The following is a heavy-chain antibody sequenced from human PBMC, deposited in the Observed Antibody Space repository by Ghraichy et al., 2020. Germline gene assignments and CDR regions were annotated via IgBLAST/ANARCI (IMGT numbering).Heavy chain of an antibody. Sequence: GGSLRLSCATSGFKFSDFGMHWVRQAPGKGLEWVAVIWHDGSKQFYSDSVKGRFTISRDNSNNTLFLQMNSLRVDDTAVYYCRGVVRIGTVASDIWGQGTMVTVSS. V-gene: IGHV3-33*03. CDR3: RGVVRIGTVASDI. J-gene: IGHJ3*02. CDR2: IWHDGSKQ. D-gene: IGHD2/OR15-2a*01. CDR1: GFKFSDFG.